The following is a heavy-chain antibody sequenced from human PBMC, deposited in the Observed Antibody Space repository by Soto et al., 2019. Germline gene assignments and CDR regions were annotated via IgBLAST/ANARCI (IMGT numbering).Heavy chain of an antibody. J-gene: IGHJ6*02. CDR2: INHSGST. CDR3: ARGRLTIFGVVINSYYYYGMDV. V-gene: IGHV4-34*01. CDR1: GGSFSGYY. D-gene: IGHD3-3*01. Sequence: QVQLQQWGAGLLKPSETLSLTCAVYGGSFSGYYWSWIRQPPGKGLEWIGEINHSGSTNYNPSLKSRVTISVDTSKNQFSLKLRSVTAADTAVYYCARGRLTIFGVVINSYYYYGMDVWGQGTTVTVSS.